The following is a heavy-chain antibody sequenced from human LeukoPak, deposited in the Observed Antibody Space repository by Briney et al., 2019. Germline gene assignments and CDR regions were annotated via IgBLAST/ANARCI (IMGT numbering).Heavy chain of an antibody. CDR3: AKDRVGGVRYTFFDY. CDR2: IRYDGSNK. D-gene: IGHD3-9*01. J-gene: IGHJ4*02. Sequence: PGGSLRLSCAASGFTFSSYGMHWVRQAPGKGLEWVAFIRYDGSNKYYADSVKGRFTISRDNSKNTLYLQMSSLRAEDTAVYYCAKDRVGGVRYTFFDYWGQGTLVTVSS. V-gene: IGHV3-30*02. CDR1: GFTFSSYG.